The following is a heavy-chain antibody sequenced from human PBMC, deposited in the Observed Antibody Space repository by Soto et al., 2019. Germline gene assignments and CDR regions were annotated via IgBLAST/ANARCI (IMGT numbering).Heavy chain of an antibody. V-gene: IGHV3-23*01. CDR2: ISDGGDLT. CDR3: ARRVIGSSRAFDI. CDR1: GFAFSSHP. J-gene: IGHJ3*02. D-gene: IGHD3-10*01. Sequence: LGGSLRLSCSASGFAFSSHPMSWVRQAPEKGLEWVAGISDGGDLTYNADSVRGRFTISRDNSRNTLYLQMNSLRAEDTAVYYCARRVIGSSRAFDIWGQGTMVTVSS.